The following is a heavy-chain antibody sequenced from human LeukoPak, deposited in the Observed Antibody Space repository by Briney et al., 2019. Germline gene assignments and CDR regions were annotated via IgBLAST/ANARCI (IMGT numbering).Heavy chain of an antibody. Sequence: GRSLRLSCAVSGFTLRSYAIHWVRQAPGKGLQWVAFISYDAAVKYYADSVRGRFTVSRDNSKNTLSLQMSSLRPEDTAVYYCARDFSTWYSIDYWGRGTLVTVSS. CDR1: GFTLRSYA. D-gene: IGHD2-15*01. J-gene: IGHJ4*02. V-gene: IGHV3-30*15. CDR3: ARDFSTWYSIDY. CDR2: ISYDAAVK.